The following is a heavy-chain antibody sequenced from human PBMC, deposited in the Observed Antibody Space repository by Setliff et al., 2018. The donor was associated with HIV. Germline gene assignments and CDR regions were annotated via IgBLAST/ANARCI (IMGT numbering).Heavy chain of an antibody. CDR1: GGSISSYY. J-gene: IGHJ4*01. CDR2: IYTSGST. V-gene: IGHV4-4*08. D-gene: IGHD2-2*01. CDR3: ARGLSSQTYWGTRPLGLDY. Sequence: PSETLSLTCTVSGGSISSYYWSWIRQPPGKGLEWIGYIYTSGSTNFNPSLRSRVAISADTPKNQLSLKLTSVTAADTAVYYCARGLSSQTYWGTRPLGLDYWGQGYLVTVSS.